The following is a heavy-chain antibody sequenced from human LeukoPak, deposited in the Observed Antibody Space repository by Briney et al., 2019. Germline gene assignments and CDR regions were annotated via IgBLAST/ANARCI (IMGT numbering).Heavy chain of an antibody. J-gene: IGHJ4*02. CDR1: GYTFTGYY. CDR2: INPNSGGT. CDR3: ARTYCSSTSCYYFDY. D-gene: IGHD2-2*01. Sequence: ASVKVSCKASGYTFTGYYMHWVRQAPGQGLEWMGWINPNSGGTNYAQKFRGRVTMTRDTSITTAYMELNRLRSDDTAVYYCARTYCSSTSCYYFDYWGQGTLVTVSS. V-gene: IGHV1-2*02.